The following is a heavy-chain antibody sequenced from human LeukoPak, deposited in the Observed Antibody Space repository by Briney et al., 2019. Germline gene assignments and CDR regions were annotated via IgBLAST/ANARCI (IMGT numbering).Heavy chain of an antibody. CDR3: ASESVVVSFDY. J-gene: IGHJ4*02. V-gene: IGHV3-74*01. CDR1: GFTFSSYW. Sequence: GGSLRLSCVASGFTFSSYWMHWVRQAPGKGLVWVSRINSDGSSTSYADSVKGRFTISRDNAKNTLYLQMNSLRAEDTAVYYCASESVVVSFDYWGQGTLVTVSS. CDR2: INSDGSST. D-gene: IGHD2-15*01.